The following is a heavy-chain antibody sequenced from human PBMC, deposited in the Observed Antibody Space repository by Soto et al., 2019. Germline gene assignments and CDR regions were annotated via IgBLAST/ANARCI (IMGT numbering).Heavy chain of an antibody. CDR3: VREDAGGDRDDYGLDV. CDR1: GGSISYEYYH. CDR2: VHYSGSI. Sequence: QVQLQQSGPGLVKPSQTLSLTCTVSGGSISYEYYHWTWIRQSPGKGLEWIGYVHYSGSIMYNPSFKSRVTISVDTSKNPSSLHLSSVTAADTAVDFCVREDAGGDRDDYGLDVWGQGTTVTVSS. V-gene: IGHV4-30-4*08. D-gene: IGHD3-16*01. J-gene: IGHJ6*02.